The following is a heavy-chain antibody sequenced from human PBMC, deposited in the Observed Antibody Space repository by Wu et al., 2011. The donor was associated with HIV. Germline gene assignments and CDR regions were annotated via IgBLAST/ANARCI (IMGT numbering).Heavy chain of an antibody. J-gene: IGHJ4*02. D-gene: IGHD1-1*01. CDR3: ATTGIDY. Sequence: QVRLVQSGTEVKRPGASVKVSCQASGYSFNAYYIHWVRQAPGQGLEWMGWINGNSGGTNYGQKFQGRVTLTRDTSSKTVYMELSRLTSDDTAIYYCATTGIDYWGQGTLVIVSS. CDR1: GYSFNAYY. CDR2: INGNSGGT. V-gene: IGHV1-2*02.